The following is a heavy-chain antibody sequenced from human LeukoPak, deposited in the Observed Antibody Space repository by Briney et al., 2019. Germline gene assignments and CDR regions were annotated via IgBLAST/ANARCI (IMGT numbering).Heavy chain of an antibody. Sequence: GASLRLSCAASGFTFSSYAMSWVRQAPGKGLEWVSAISGSSGSTYYADSVKGRFTISRDNSKNTLYLQMNSLRAEDTAVYYCAKVVAARLDAFDIWGQGTMVTVSS. D-gene: IGHD2-15*01. CDR3: AKVVAARLDAFDI. CDR1: GFTFSSYA. V-gene: IGHV3-23*01. J-gene: IGHJ3*02. CDR2: ISGSSGST.